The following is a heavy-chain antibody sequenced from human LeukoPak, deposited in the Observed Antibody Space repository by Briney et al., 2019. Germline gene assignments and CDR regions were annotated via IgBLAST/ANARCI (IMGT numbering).Heavy chain of an antibody. Sequence: GGSLRLSCAASGFTFSNAWMSWVRQAPGKGLEWVGRIKSKSDGETTDYAAPVKGRFTISRDDSKNTLYLQMNSLETEDTALYYCTTDSDDFDYWGQGTLVTVSS. CDR2: IKSKSDGETT. CDR1: GFTFSNAW. V-gene: IGHV3-15*01. D-gene: IGHD3-3*01. CDR3: TTDSDDFDY. J-gene: IGHJ4*02.